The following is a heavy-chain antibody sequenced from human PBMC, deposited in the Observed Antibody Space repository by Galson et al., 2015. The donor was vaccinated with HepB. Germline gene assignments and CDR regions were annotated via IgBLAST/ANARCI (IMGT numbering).Heavy chain of an antibody. D-gene: IGHD3-22*01. CDR1: GFTFRNSA. CDR3: AKSGYDGSGYGFNDY. Sequence: SLRLSCAASGFTFRNSAMTWVRHVPGKGLEWVSGISTSGHRSYYPDPVRGRFSMTRDNSKNTVYLEMIGLRPEDTAIYYCAKSGYDGSGYGFNDYWGQGTQVTVTS. V-gene: IGHV3-23*01. CDR2: ISTSGHRS. J-gene: IGHJ4*02.